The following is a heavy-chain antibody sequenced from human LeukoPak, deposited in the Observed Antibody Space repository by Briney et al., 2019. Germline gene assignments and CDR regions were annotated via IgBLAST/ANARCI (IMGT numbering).Heavy chain of an antibody. D-gene: IGHD6-6*01. CDR3: VSQNAARGVY. Sequence: GGSLRLSCAVSGDTFSSYWMSWVRQSPGKGLEWVANIKQDGSEKYYVDSVKGRFTISRDNAKNSLYLQMNSLRAEDTAVYYCVSQNAARGVYWGQGTLVTVSS. CDR1: GDTFSSYW. J-gene: IGHJ4*02. V-gene: IGHV3-7*01. CDR2: IKQDGSEK.